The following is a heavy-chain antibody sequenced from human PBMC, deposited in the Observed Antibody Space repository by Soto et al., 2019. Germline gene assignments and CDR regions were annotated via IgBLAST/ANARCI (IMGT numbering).Heavy chain of an antibody. CDR1: GFTFSSYS. CDR2: ISSSSSYI. CDR3: ARAGPHYYYGMDV. J-gene: IGHJ6*02. Sequence: PVGSLRLSCAASGFTFSSYSMNWVRQAPEKGLEWVSSISSSSSYIYYADSVKGRFTISRDNAKNSLYLQMNSLRAEDTAVYYCARAGPHYYYGMDVWGQGTTVTVSS. D-gene: IGHD6-19*01. V-gene: IGHV3-21*01.